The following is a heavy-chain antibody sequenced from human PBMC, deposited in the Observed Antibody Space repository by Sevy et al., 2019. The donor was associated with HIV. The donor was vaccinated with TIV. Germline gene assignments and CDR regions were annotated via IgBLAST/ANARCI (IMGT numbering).Heavy chain of an antibody. Sequence: GGSLRLSCAASGFTFSSYWMSWVRQAPGKGLEWVANIKQDGSEKYYVDSLKGRLTISRDNAKNSLYLQMNSLGAEATAVYYCARGVVVAATPDYGMDVWGQGTTVTVSS. J-gene: IGHJ6*02. CDR1: GFTFSSYW. CDR3: ARGVVVAATPDYGMDV. CDR2: IKQDGSEK. V-gene: IGHV3-7*04. D-gene: IGHD2-15*01.